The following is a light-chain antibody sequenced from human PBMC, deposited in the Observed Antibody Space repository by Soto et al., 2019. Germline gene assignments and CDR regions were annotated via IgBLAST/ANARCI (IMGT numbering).Light chain of an antibody. CDR2: GNS. CDR1: SSNIGAGYD. V-gene: IGLV1-40*01. Sequence: QSVLTQPPSVSGAPGQRVTISCTGSSSNIGAGYDVHWYRQLPGTAPKLLIYGNSNRPSGVPDRFSGSKSGTSASLAITGLQAEDEADYYCQSYDSSLSVGVFGGGTKVTVL. J-gene: IGLJ3*02. CDR3: QSYDSSLSVGV.